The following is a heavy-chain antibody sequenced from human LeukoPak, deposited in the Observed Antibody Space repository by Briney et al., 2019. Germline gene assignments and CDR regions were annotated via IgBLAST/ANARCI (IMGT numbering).Heavy chain of an antibody. Sequence: PSETLSLTCTVSGGSISSSNCYWAWIRQPPGQGLEWIGSIYYRGYAYYNPSLKSRVTISVDTSKNQFSLSLSSVTAADTAVYYCAREEDRSGDWGQGTLVTVTS. CDR3: AREEDRSGD. CDR1: GGSISSSNCY. J-gene: IGHJ4*02. CDR2: IYYRGYA. D-gene: IGHD3-22*01. V-gene: IGHV4-39*07.